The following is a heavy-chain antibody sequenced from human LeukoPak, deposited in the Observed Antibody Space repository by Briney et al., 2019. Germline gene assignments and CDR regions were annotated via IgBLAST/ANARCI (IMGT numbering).Heavy chain of an antibody. V-gene: IGHV4-59*01. CDR2: IYYSGST. Sequence: SETLSLTCTVSGGSISSYYWSWIRQPPGKGLEWIGYIYYSGSTNYNPSLKSRVTISVDTSKNQFSLKLSSVTAADTAVYYCAGYCNGSSCYSGGSVYWGQGTLVTVSS. J-gene: IGHJ4*02. D-gene: IGHD2-15*01. CDR1: GGSISSYY. CDR3: AGYCNGSSCYSGGSVY.